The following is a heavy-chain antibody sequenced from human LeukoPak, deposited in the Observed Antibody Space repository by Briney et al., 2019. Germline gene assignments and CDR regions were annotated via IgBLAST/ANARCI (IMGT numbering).Heavy chain of an antibody. CDR2: ISWSSGSI. CDR1: GFTFDDYA. D-gene: IGHD2-21*02. Sequence: PGGSLRLPCAASGFTFDDYAMHWVRQAPGKGLEWVSGISWSSGSIGYADSVKGRFTISRDNAKKSLYLQMNSLRAEDTALYYCAKVSVVTASAFDIWGQGTMVTVSS. V-gene: IGHV3-9*01. J-gene: IGHJ3*02. CDR3: AKVSVVTASAFDI.